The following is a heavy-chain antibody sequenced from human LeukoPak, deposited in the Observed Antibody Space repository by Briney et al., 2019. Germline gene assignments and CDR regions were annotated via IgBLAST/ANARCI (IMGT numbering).Heavy chain of an antibody. J-gene: IGHJ4*02. Sequence: GGSLRLSCAASGFSFSGYRMNWVRQAPGKGLEWVASISSNNGYIYYADSVKGRFTISRDNGENSLHLQMNSLRAEDAAVYYCARDLGTRKSIAFADWGQGTLVTVSS. CDR2: ISSNNGYI. CDR3: ARDLGTRKSIAFAD. V-gene: IGHV3-21*01. D-gene: IGHD6-6*01. CDR1: GFSFSGYR.